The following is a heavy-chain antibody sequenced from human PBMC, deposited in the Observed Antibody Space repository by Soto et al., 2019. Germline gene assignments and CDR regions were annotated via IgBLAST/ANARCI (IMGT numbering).Heavy chain of an antibody. CDR1: GYTLTELS. CDR3: ATRDRGGGTGTTYYYDYGMDV. J-gene: IGHJ6*02. CDR2: FDPEDGET. Sequence: VSMQVPCKVSGYTLTELSMHWVRQAPGRGLEWMGGFDPEDGETIYAQKFQGRVTMTEDTSTDTAYMELSSLRSEDTAVDYCATRDRGGGTGTTYYYDYGMDVWGQGNTGT. V-gene: IGHV1-24*01. D-gene: IGHD1-7*01.